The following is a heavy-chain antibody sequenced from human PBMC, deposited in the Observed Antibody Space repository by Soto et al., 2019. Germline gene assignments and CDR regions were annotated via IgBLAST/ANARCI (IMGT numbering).Heavy chain of an antibody. CDR2: ISPDDGNT. V-gene: IGHV1-18*01. CDR1: GYTFNSYT. CDR3: ARVEAPFGESLH. Sequence: QIQLAQSGGEVKKPGASVKVSCKTSGYTFNSYTIAWVRQAPGQGLEWLGWISPDDGNTEYEQKFQGRVTMTADTLTNNAYLELRSLKSDDTAIYYCARVEAPFGESLHWGQGTPVTVSA. J-gene: IGHJ4*02. D-gene: IGHD3-10*01.